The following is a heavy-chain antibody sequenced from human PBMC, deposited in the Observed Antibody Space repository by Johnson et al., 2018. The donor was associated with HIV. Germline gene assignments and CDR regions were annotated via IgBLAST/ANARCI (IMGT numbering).Heavy chain of an antibody. CDR2: ISYDGSER. J-gene: IGHJ3*02. Sequence: QVQLVESGGGVVRPGRSLRLSCAASGFTFSNYPMHWVRQAPGKGLEWVAVISYDGSERYYADSVKGRFTISRDSSKNTLYLQMNSLRAEDTAVYYCAKDFGSGWADAFDIWGQVTGVTISS. V-gene: IGHV3-30*04. CDR1: GFTFSNYP. D-gene: IGHD6-19*01. CDR3: AKDFGSGWADAFDI.